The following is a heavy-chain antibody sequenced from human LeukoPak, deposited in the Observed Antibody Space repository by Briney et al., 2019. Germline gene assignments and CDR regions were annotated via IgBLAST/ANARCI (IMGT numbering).Heavy chain of an antibody. CDR2: INHSGST. Sequence: SETLSLTCAVYGGSFSGYYWSWLRQPPGKGLEWIGEINHSGSTNYNPSLKSRVTISVDTSKNQSSLKLSSVTAADTAVYYCARDLRWNQGSNWFDPWGQGTLVTVSS. CDR1: GGSFSGYY. CDR3: ARDLRWNQGSNWFDP. D-gene: IGHD1-1*01. J-gene: IGHJ5*02. V-gene: IGHV4-34*01.